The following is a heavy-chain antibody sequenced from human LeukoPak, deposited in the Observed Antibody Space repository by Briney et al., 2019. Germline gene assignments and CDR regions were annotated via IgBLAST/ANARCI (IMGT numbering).Heavy chain of an antibody. CDR3: ARGYRSNWYQVDY. D-gene: IGHD6-13*01. Sequence: SETLSLNCTVSGGSVSSGSYFWSWIRQPPGKGLEWIGFIYYNGNTNSSPSLKSRVTTSVDTSKIQFSLKLTSVTAADTAVYYCARGYRSNWYQVDYWGQGTLVTVSS. V-gene: IGHV4-61*01. CDR1: GGSVSSGSYF. CDR2: IYYNGNT. J-gene: IGHJ4*02.